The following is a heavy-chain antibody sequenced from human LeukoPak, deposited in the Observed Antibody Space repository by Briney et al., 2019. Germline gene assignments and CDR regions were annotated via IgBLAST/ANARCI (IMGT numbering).Heavy chain of an antibody. Sequence: GGSLRLSCAASGFPFSSFDMHWVRQAPGKGLEWVAFISYDGSNEYYADSVKGRVTISRDNSKNTLYMQMNSLKTEDTAVYYCARRGVRSGNGLDYWGQGTLVTVSS. CDR1: GFPFSSFD. J-gene: IGHJ4*02. D-gene: IGHD2-15*01. CDR2: ISYDGSNE. CDR3: ARRGVRSGNGLDY. V-gene: IGHV3-30*03.